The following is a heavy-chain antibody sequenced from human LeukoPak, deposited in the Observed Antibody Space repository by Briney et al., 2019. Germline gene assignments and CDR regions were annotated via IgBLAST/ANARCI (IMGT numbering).Heavy chain of an antibody. CDR2: ISGTGGST. CDR3: AKDRHEVLGLLRPKDY. CDR1: GFTFSSYA. J-gene: IGHJ4*02. V-gene: IGHV3-23*01. D-gene: IGHD3-16*01. Sequence: GGSLRLSCAASGFTFSSYAMNWVRQAPGKGLEWVSAISGTGGSTYYADSVKGRFTISRDNSKNTLYLQMNSLRAEDTAVYYCAKDRHEVLGLLRPKDYWGQGTLVTVSS.